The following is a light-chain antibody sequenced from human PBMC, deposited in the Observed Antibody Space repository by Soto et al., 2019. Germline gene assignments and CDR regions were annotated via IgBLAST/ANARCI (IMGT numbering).Light chain of an antibody. V-gene: IGKV3-15*01. CDR3: QNYNNWPSWT. Sequence: EILMTQSPATLSVSPGERATLSCRATQSISTNLAWYQQKPGQAPRLLIFGASTRATGIPARFSGSGSGTEFTLTISRLQSEDFAVYYCQNYNNWPSWTFGQGTKVEIK. J-gene: IGKJ1*01. CDR2: GAS. CDR1: QSISTN.